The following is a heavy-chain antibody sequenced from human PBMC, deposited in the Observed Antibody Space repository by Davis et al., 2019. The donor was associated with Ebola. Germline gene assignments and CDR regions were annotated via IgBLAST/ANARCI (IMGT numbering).Heavy chain of an antibody. J-gene: IGHJ5*02. Sequence: SLKISCAASGFTFDDYAMHWVRQAPGKGLEWVSGISWNSGSIGYADSVKGRFTISRDNAKNSLYLQMNSLRVEDTAVYYCAGEGGFCSSTSCWKWFDPWGQGTLVTVSS. CDR3: AGEGGFCSSTSCWKWFDP. CDR2: ISWNSGSI. CDR1: GFTFDDYA. V-gene: IGHV3-9*01. D-gene: IGHD2-2*01.